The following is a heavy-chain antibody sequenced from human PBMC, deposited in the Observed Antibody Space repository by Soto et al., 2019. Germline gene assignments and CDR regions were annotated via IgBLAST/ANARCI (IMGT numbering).Heavy chain of an antibody. CDR2: ISYDGSNK. Sequence: ESGGGVVQPGRSLRLSCAASGFTFSSYAMHWVRQAPGKGLEWVAVISYDGSNKYYADSVKGRFTISRDNSKNTLYLQMNSLRAEDTAVYYCARDFGTSTVPTAPSDYWGQGTLVTVSS. V-gene: IGHV3-30-3*01. CDR1: GFTFSSYA. J-gene: IGHJ4*02. D-gene: IGHD4-17*01. CDR3: ARDFGTSTVPTAPSDY.